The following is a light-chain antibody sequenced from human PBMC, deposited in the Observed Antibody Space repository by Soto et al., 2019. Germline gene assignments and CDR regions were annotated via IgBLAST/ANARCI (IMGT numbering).Light chain of an antibody. CDR2: KAS. V-gene: IGKV1-5*03. CDR3: QQYSTYTPRT. CDR1: QSISIW. J-gene: IGKJ1*01. Sequence: DIQMTQSPSTLSASVGDRVTITCRASQSISIWLAWYQQKPGKAPKILIYKASSLESGVPSRFSGRGSGTEFTLTISSLQPDDFATYYCQQYSTYTPRTFGQGTKV.